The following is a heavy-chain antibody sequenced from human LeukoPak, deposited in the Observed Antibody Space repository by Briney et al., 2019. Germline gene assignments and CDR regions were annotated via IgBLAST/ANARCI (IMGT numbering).Heavy chain of an antibody. V-gene: IGHV3-11*04. Sequence: PGGSLRLSCAASGFTFSDHYMSWIRQAPGKGLECLSYISDSGNFIYYADSVKGRFTISRDNAKNSLYLQMNSLRAEDTAVYYCARDPTVGLYDYWGREPWSPSPQ. J-gene: IGHJ4*02. CDR1: GFTFSDHY. D-gene: IGHD4-23*01. CDR3: ARDPTVGLYDY. CDR2: ISDSGNFI.